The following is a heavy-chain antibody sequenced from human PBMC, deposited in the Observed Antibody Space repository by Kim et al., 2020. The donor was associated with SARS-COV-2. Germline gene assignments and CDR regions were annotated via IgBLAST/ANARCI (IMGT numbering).Heavy chain of an antibody. CDR2: IYSNGRDT. Sequence: GGSLRLSCAASGFSISSYAMSWVRQAPRKGLEWVSVIYSNGRDTDYAASLKGRFTISRDTSKNTLYLQMNSLRAEDTAVYYCAKELEDSGVYGLDVWGQG. CDR1: GFSISSYA. V-gene: IGHV3-23*03. CDR3: AKELEDSGVYGLDV. D-gene: IGHD3-10*01. J-gene: IGHJ6*02.